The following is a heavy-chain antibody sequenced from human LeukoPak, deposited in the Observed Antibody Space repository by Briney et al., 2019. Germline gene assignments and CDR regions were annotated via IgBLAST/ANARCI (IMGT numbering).Heavy chain of an antibody. CDR1: GGTFSSYA. CDR2: IIPIFGTA. J-gene: IGHJ5*02. Sequence: SVKVSCKASGGTFSSYAISWVRQAPGQGLEWMGGIIPIFGTANYAQKFQGRVTITADESTSTAYMELSSLRSEDTAVYNCARDYYGSGSLLNWFDPWGQGTLVTVSS. CDR3: ARDYYGSGSLLNWFDP. D-gene: IGHD3-10*01. V-gene: IGHV1-69*13.